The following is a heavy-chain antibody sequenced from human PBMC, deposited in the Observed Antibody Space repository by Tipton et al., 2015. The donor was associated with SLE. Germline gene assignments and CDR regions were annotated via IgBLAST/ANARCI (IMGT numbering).Heavy chain of an antibody. Sequence: QLVQSGAEVKKSGESLKISCQASGYSFTSYWIVWVRQMPGKGLEWMGIIYPGESETRYSPSFQGQVTISADRSTAYLQWSSLKSSDTAMYYCASRGSQLAFNGWGQGTMFTVSS. CDR3: ASRGSQLAFNG. CDR1: GYSFTSYW. V-gene: IGHV5-51*03. J-gene: IGHJ3*01. D-gene: IGHD1-26*01. CDR2: IYPGESET.